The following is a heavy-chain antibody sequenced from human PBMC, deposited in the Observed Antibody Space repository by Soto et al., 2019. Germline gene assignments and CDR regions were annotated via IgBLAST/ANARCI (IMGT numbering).Heavy chain of an antibody. V-gene: IGHV6-1*01. J-gene: IGHJ6*02. CDR2: TYYRSKWYN. Sequence: SQTLSLTCAISGDSVSSNSAAWNWIRQSPSRGLEWLGRTYYRSKWYNDYAVSVKSRITINPDTSKNQFSLQLNSVTPEDTAVYYCARDSSVWYAAYYYYGMDVCGQGTTVIVS. D-gene: IGHD6-19*01. CDR3: ARDSSVWYAAYYYYGMDV. CDR1: GDSVSSNSAA.